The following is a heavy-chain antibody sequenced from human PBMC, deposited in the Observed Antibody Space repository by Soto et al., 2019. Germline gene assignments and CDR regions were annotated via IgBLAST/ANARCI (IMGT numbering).Heavy chain of an antibody. D-gene: IGHD3-3*01. J-gene: IGHJ4*02. V-gene: IGHV3-74*01. CDR1: GFTFSSYW. CDR2: INSDGSST. Sequence: EVQLVESGGGLVQPGGSLRLSCAASGFTFSSYWMHWVRQAPGKGLVWVSRINSDGSSTSYADSVKGRITISRDNAKNTLYLQMNSLRAEDTAVYYCAREAYYDFWFDYWGQGTLVTVSS. CDR3: AREAYYDFWFDY.